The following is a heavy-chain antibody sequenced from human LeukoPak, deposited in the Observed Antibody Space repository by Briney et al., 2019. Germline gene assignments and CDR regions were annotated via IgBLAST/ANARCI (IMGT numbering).Heavy chain of an antibody. Sequence: KSGGSLRLSCAASGFTFSDYYMSWIRQAPGKGLEWVSYISSSGSTIYYADSVKGRFTISRDNAKNSLYLQMNSLRAEDTAVCYCSSPGVDRYSSGYYDYWGQGTLVTVSS. D-gene: IGHD6-19*01. CDR2: ISSSGSTI. V-gene: IGHV3-11*01. CDR3: SSPGVDRYSSGYYDY. CDR1: GFTFSDYY. J-gene: IGHJ4*02.